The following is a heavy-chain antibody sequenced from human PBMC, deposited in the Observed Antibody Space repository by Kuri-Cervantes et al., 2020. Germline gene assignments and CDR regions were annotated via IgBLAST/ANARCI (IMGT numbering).Heavy chain of an antibody. CDR1: GFSLSTSGVG. CDR2: IYWDDDK. CDR3: ARIRGTNSGYDTYYFDY. V-gene: IGHV2-5*02. J-gene: IGHJ4*02. D-gene: IGHD5-12*01. Sequence: SGPTLVKPTQTLTLTCTFSGFSLSTSGVGVGWIRQPPGKALEWLALIYWDDDKRHSPSLKSRLTITKDTSKNQVVLTMTNMDPVDTATYYCARIRGTNSGYDTYYFDYWGQGTLVTVSS.